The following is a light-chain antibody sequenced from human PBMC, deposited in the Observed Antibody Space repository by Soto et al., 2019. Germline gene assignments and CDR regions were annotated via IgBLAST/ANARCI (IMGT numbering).Light chain of an antibody. CDR3: QQYNNWPPWT. V-gene: IGKV3-20*01. CDR1: RSVSSSY. Sequence: EIVLTQSPGSLSLSPGQRATLSCRASRSVSSSYLAWFQRKPGQAPRLLIYGAFSRATAIPDRFSGSGSGTDFTLSISRLEPEDFAVYYCQQYNNWPPWTFGQGTKVEIK. CDR2: GAF. J-gene: IGKJ1*01.